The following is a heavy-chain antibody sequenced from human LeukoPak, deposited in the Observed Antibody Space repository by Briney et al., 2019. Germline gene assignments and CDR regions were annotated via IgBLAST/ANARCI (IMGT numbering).Heavy chain of an antibody. Sequence: PSETLSLTCTVSGGSISGYYWNWIRQAPGKGLEWVSYISSSGTTIYYADSVKGRFTISRDNAKNSLYLQMNSLRAEDTAVYYCARVAQLWFGNDYWGQGTLVTVSS. CDR1: GGSISGYY. V-gene: IGHV3-11*04. J-gene: IGHJ4*02. CDR2: ISSSGTTI. D-gene: IGHD5-18*01. CDR3: ARVAQLWFGNDY.